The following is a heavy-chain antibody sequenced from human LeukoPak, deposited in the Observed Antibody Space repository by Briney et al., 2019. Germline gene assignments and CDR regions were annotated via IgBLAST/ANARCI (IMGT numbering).Heavy chain of an antibody. CDR2: IYYTGCS. Sequence: PSETLSLTCSVFNASISRYFWSWVRQPPGRGWECIVYIYYTGCSNFNPSLRSRVTMSVDTSRNQFSLKLRSVTAADTALYYCAGGPGISTSGYWGQGALVTVSS. V-gene: IGHV4-59*01. J-gene: IGHJ4*02. D-gene: IGHD2-15*01. CDR3: AGGPGISTSGY. CDR1: NASISRYF.